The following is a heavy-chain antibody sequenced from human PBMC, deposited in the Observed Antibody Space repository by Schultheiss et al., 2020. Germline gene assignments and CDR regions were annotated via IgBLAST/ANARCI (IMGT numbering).Heavy chain of an antibody. CDR3: ARVACSGENCYSANFFDY. D-gene: IGHD2-15*01. V-gene: IGHV1-69*13. J-gene: IGHJ4*02. CDR1: GGTFSSYA. Sequence: SVKVSCKDSGGTFSSYAISWVRQAPGQGLEWMGGIIPIFGTANYAQKFQGRVTITADESTSTAYMELRSLRSDDTAVYYCARVACSGENCYSANFFDYWGQGTLVNGYS. CDR2: IIPIFGTA.